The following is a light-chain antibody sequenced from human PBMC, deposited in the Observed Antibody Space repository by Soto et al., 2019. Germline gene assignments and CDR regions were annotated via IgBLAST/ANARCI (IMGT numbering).Light chain of an antibody. J-gene: IGLJ2*01. CDR2: EVR. Sequence: QSALTQPASVSGSPGQSIIISCTGTRSDVGSYNYVSWYQQHPGKAPKLMISEVRKRPSGVSNRFSGSKSGNTASLTISGLQAADEAEYYCCSYAGGTTWVFGGGTKLTVL. V-gene: IGLV2-23*02. CDR1: RSDVGSYNY. CDR3: CSYAGGTTWV.